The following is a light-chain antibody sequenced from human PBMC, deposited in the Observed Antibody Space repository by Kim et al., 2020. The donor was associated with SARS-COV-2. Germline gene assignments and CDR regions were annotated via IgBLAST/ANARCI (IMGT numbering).Light chain of an antibody. V-gene: IGKV1-5*01. CDR1: QSISGW. CDR2: HAS. Sequence: SPLSASVGDRVSITCRASQSISGWLAWYPQKPGKAPKLLIYHASTLERGVPSRFSGSGSGTEFTLTINNLQPDDFATYYCQHLGTFGLGTKVDIK. CDR3: QHLGT. J-gene: IGKJ1*01.